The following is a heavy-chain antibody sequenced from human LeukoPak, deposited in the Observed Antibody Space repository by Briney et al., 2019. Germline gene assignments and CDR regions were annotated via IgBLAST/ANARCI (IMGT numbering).Heavy chain of an antibody. CDR2: IYPGDSDT. Sequence: GESLKISCKGSGDIFNIYWIAWVRQMPGKGLEWMGIIYPGDSDTGYSPSFQGQVTISVDRSISTAYLQWSSLKASDTAMYYCARQDGSGIYYFDSWGHGTLVTVSS. CDR3: ARQDGSGIYYFDS. CDR1: GDIFNIYW. D-gene: IGHD3-10*01. J-gene: IGHJ4*01. V-gene: IGHV5-51*01.